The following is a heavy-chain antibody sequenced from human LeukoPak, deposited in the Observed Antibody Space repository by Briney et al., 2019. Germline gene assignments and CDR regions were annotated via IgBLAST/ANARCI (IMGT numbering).Heavy chain of an antibody. D-gene: IGHD3-22*01. J-gene: IGHJ3*02. CDR3: AKEAVNYYDSSGYFDDAFDI. V-gene: IGHV3-30*18. CDR2: ISYDESNK. CDR1: GFTFSSYG. Sequence: GGSLRFSCAASGFTFSSYGMHWVRQAPGKGLEWVAVISYDESNKYYADSVKGRFTISRDNSKNTLYLQMNSLRAEDTAVYYCAKEAVNYYDSSGYFDDAFDIWGQGTMATVSS.